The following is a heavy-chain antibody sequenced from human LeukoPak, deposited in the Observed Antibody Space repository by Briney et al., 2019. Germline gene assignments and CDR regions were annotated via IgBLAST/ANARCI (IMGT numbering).Heavy chain of an antibody. CDR1: GFTFSNYS. J-gene: IGHJ5*02. CDR3: AKGMSWFDP. V-gene: IGHV3-33*06. Sequence: QPGRSLRLSCAATGFTFSNYSMHWVRQAPGKGLEWVAVIWSDGSNKYYADSVKGRFTISRDNSENTVYLQMNSLRAEDTAVYYCAKGMSWFDPWGQGTLVTVSS. CDR2: IWSDGSNK.